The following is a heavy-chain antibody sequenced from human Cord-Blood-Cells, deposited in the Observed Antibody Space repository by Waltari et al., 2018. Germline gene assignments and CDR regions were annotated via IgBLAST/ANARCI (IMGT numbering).Heavy chain of an antibody. D-gene: IGHD1-26*01. CDR2: ISYDGSNK. CDR3: AREGGDWYFDL. V-gene: IGHV3-30*04. J-gene: IGHJ2*01. Sequence: QVQLVESGGGVVQPGRSLRLSCAASGVTFSSYAMHWFRQAPGKGLEWVAVISYDGSNKYYADSVKGRFTISRDNSKNTLYLQMNSLRAEDTAVYYCAREGGDWYFDLWGRGTLVTVSS. CDR1: GVTFSSYA.